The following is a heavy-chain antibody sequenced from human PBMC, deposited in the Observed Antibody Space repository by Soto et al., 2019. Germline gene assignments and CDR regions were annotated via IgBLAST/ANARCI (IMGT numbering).Heavy chain of an antibody. CDR1: GASISWFY. CDR2: MYKSDRA. Sequence: PSETRSRTWTVSGASISWFYWSWIRQSAGKGLEWIGRMYKSDRANYNLSLKSRVTMSVDTSRNQFSLKLTSVTAADTAVYFCAREPLAHSYFDYWGQGILVTVSS. J-gene: IGHJ4*02. CDR3: AREPLAHSYFDY. V-gene: IGHV4-4*07.